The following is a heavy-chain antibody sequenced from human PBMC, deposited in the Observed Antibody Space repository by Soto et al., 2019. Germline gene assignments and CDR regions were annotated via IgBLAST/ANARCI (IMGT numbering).Heavy chain of an antibody. CDR3: ARASSWRRSYNWFDP. J-gene: IGHJ5*02. D-gene: IGHD6-13*01. CDR2: IYYSGST. V-gene: IGHV4-30-4*01. Sequence: PSETLSLTCTVSGGSISSGDYYWSWIRQPPGKGLEWIGYIYYSGSTYYNPSLKSRVTISVDTSKIQFSLKLSSVTAADTAVYYCARASSWRRSYNWFDPWGQGTLVTVSS. CDR1: GGSISSGDYY.